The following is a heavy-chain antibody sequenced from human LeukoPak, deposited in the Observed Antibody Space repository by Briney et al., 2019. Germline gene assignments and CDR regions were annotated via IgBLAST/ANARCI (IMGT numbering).Heavy chain of an antibody. V-gene: IGHV1-2*04. CDR3: ARGPNYYDSSGFHYRD. CDR2: INPNSGGT. CDR1: GYTFTSYY. J-gene: IGHJ4*02. D-gene: IGHD3-22*01. Sequence: ASVKVSCKASGYTFTSYYMHWVRRAPGQGLEWMGWINPNSGGTNYAQKFQGWVTMTRDTSISTAYMELSSLRSDDTAVYYCARGPNYYDSSGFHYRDWGQGTLVTVSS.